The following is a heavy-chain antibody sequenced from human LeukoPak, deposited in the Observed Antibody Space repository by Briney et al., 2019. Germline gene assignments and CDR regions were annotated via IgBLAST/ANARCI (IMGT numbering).Heavy chain of an antibody. CDR3: ARGEYGYCSGGSCYLDY. J-gene: IGHJ4*02. D-gene: IGHD2-15*01. Sequence: GGSLRLSCAASKFTFSAFWMSWVRQAPGKGLEWVANINQDGSTKYYVDSVKGRFTVSRDNAKNSLYLQMNSLRAEDTAVYYCARGEYGYCSGGSCYLDYWGQGTLVTVSS. CDR2: INQDGSTK. V-gene: IGHV3-7*03. CDR1: KFTFSAFW.